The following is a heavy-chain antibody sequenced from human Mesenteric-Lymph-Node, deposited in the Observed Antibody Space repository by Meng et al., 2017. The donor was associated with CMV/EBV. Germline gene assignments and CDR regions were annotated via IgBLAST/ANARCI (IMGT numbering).Heavy chain of an antibody. J-gene: IGHJ6*02. CDR2: VSYNGNT. D-gene: IGHD1-20*01. V-gene: IGHV4-30-4*08. CDR1: GDHIDSGDFY. CDR3: ARDDVRRIKHNFYSNGMDA. Sequence: LRLSCTVSGDHIDSGDFYWTWIRQPPGTGLEWMGYVSYNGNTHYRPSLSSRLTISVDRSKDQFSLRLTSVTASDTAIYYCARDDVRRIKHNFYSNGMDAWGQGTTVTVSS.